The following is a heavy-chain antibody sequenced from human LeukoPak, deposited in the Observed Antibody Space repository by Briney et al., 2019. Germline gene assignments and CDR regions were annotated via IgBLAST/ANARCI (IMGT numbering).Heavy chain of an antibody. Sequence: SQTLSLTCAISGDSVSGNSAAWNWLRQSPSRGLEWLGRTYYRSKWYNDYAVSVKSRITINPDTSKNQFSLQLNSVTPGDTAVYYCARDGARIAAAGSYYGMDVWGQGTTVTVSS. D-gene: IGHD6-13*01. CDR1: GDSVSGNSAA. V-gene: IGHV6-1*01. J-gene: IGHJ6*02. CDR3: ARDGARIAAAGSYYGMDV. CDR2: TYYRSKWYN.